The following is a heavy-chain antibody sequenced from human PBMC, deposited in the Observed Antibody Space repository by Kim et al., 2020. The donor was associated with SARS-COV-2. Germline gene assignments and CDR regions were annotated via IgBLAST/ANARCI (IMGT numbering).Heavy chain of an antibody. CDR3: ARYSGFVYGMDV. CDR1: GGSISSGGFS. Sequence: SETLSLTCAVSGGSISSGGFSWSWIRKSPGKGLEWIGYIYHSGNTFYNPSLKSRLTISVDRSKSQFSLRLTSATAADTAVYYCARYSGFVYGMDVWGQGTTVAVSS. V-gene: IGHV4-30-2*06. D-gene: IGHD5-12*01. J-gene: IGHJ6*02. CDR2: IYHSGNT.